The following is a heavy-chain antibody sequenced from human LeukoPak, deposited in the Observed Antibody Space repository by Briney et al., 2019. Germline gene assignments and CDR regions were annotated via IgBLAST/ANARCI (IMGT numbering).Heavy chain of an antibody. CDR3: ARGPRDAKTRVGYSSSWGSDAFDI. Sequence: ASVKVSCKASGYTFTSYYMHWVRQAPGQGLEWMGIIDPSGGSTSYAQKFQGRVTMTRDTSTSTVYMELSSLRSEDTAVYYCARGPRDAKTRVGYSSSWGSDAFDIWGQGTMVTVSS. J-gene: IGHJ3*02. D-gene: IGHD6-13*01. V-gene: IGHV1-46*01. CDR1: GYTFTSYY. CDR2: IDPSGGST.